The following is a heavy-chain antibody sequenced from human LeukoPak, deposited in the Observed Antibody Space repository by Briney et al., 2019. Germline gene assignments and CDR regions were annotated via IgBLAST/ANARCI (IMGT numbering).Heavy chain of an antibody. CDR1: GGSFSGDY. CDR3: ARGRDGDY. J-gene: IGHJ4*02. V-gene: IGHV4-34*01. Sequence: PSETLSLTCAVYGGSFSGDYWIWIRQPPGKGLEWIGEINHSGSTNYNPSLKSRVTISVDTSKNQFSLKLSSVTAADTAVYYCARGRDGDYWGQGTLVTVSS. CDR2: INHSGST.